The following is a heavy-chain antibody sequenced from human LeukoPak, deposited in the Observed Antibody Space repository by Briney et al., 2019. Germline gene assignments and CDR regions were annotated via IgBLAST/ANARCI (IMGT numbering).Heavy chain of an antibody. Sequence: ASVKVSCKASGDTFSNYGISWVRQAPGQGLEWMGWISTYNGNTHYAQKFQGRATMTTDTSTNIAYLELRDLRSDDTAVYYCARTQWLEDAFDFWGQGTVVTVSS. CDR1: GDTFSNYG. J-gene: IGHJ3*01. V-gene: IGHV1-18*01. CDR2: ISTYNGNT. CDR3: ARTQWLEDAFDF. D-gene: IGHD6-19*01.